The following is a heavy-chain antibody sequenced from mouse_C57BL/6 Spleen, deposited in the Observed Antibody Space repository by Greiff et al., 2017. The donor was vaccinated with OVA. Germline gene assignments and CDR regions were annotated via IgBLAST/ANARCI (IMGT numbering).Heavy chain of an antibody. CDR3: ARDGSSSPWFAY. D-gene: IGHD1-1*01. Sequence: VKLQQSGAELVKPGASVKISCKASGYAFSSYWMNWVKQRPGKGLEWIGQIYPGDGDTNYNGKFKGKATLTADKSSSTAYMQLSSLTSEDSAVYFCARDGSSSPWFAYWGQGTLVTVSA. V-gene: IGHV1-80*01. CDR2: IYPGDGDT. J-gene: IGHJ3*01. CDR1: GYAFSSYW.